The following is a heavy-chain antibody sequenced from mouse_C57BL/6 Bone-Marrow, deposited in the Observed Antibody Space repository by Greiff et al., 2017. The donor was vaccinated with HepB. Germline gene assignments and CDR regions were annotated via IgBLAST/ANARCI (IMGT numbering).Heavy chain of an antibody. CDR2: IDPENGDT. Sequence: EVQLVESGAELVRPGASVKLSCTASGFNIKDDYMHWVKQRPELGLEWIGWIDPENGDTEYASKFQGKATITADTSSNTAYLQLSSLTSEDTAVYYCTTDYYGRDAMDYWGQGTSVTVSS. D-gene: IGHD1-1*01. CDR3: TTDYYGRDAMDY. CDR1: GFNIKDDY. V-gene: IGHV14-4*01. J-gene: IGHJ4*01.